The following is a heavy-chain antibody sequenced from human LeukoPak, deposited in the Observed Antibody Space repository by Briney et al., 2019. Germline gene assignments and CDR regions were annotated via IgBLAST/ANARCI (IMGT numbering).Heavy chain of an antibody. CDR3: TRQHSGGMDV. V-gene: IGHV6-1*01. Sequence: SQTLSLTCAISGDSVSSKSAAWNWFRQSPSRGLEWLGRTYYRSKWFNDYAVSVKSRITINPDTSKNQFSLQLNSVTPEDTAVYFCTRQHSGGMDVWGQGTTVTVSS. CDR2: TYYRSKWFN. D-gene: IGHD1-26*01. J-gene: IGHJ6*02. CDR1: GDSVSSKSAA.